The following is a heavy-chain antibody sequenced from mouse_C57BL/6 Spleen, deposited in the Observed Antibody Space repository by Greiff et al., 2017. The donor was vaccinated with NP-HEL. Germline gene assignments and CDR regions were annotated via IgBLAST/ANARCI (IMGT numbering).Heavy chain of an antibody. V-gene: IGHV5-9-1*02. CDR1: GFTFSSYA. CDR3: TRETITRYFDY. Sequence: EVMLVESGEGLVKPGGSLKLSCAASGFTFSSYAMSWVRQTPEKRLEWVAYISSGGDYIYYADTVKGRFTISRDNARNTLYLQMGSLKSEDTAMYYCTRETITRYFDYWGQGTTLTVSS. D-gene: IGHD2-4*01. CDR2: ISSGGDYI. J-gene: IGHJ2*01.